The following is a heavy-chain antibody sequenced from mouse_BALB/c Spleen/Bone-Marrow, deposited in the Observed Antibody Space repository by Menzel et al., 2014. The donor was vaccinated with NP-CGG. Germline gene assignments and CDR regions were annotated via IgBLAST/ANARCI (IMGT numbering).Heavy chain of an antibody. CDR2: IWSGGST. CDR3: ARKRGYDYDYAMDY. CDR1: GFSLTSYG. V-gene: IGHV2-2*02. Sequence: VQGVESGPGLVQPSQSLSITCTVSGFSLTSYGVHWVRQSPGKGLKWLGVIWSGGSTDYNAAFISRLSISKDNSKSQVFFKMNSLQANDTAIYYCARKRGYDYDYAMDYWGQGTSVTVSS. D-gene: IGHD2-4*01. J-gene: IGHJ4*01.